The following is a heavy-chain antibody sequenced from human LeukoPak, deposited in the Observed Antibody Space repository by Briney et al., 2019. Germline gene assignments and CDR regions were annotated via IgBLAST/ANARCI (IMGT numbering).Heavy chain of an antibody. J-gene: IGHJ4*02. CDR2: IYNTGRT. CDR3: ARQGELAIES. Sequence: SETLSLTCRVPGGSITNYYWSRIRQSPGKGLEWIGFIYNTGRTNYNPSLQSRVTMSIDTSKNQFSLKLSSVTAADTAVYYCARQGELAIESCGQGTLVTVSS. CDR1: GGSITNYY. V-gene: IGHV4-59*08. D-gene: IGHD1-26*01.